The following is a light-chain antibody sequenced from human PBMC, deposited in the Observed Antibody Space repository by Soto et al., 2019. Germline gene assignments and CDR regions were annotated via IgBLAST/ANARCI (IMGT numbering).Light chain of an antibody. Sequence: DIQMTQSASTMSASVGDRVTITSRASQSISSWLAWYQQKPGKATKLLIFDASSLESGTPSRFSGRRSGTQFTLTLNGLQPDDFSNYYCQQYDNYKPLTFGGGTKVDIK. J-gene: IGKJ4*01. CDR2: DAS. V-gene: IGKV1-5*01. CDR3: QQYDNYKPLT. CDR1: QSISSW.